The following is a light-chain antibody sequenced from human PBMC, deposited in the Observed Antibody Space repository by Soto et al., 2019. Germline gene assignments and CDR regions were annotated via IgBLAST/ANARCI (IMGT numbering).Light chain of an antibody. Sequence: QSVLTQPASVSGSPGQSITISCTGTSSDVGGYNYVSWYQQHPGKAPKLMIYEVSNRPSGVSNRFSGSKSGNTASLTISRLQAEDEADYYCSSYTSSSTLNVFGTGTKV. CDR2: EVS. J-gene: IGLJ1*01. V-gene: IGLV2-14*01. CDR1: SSDVGGYNY. CDR3: SSYTSSSTLNV.